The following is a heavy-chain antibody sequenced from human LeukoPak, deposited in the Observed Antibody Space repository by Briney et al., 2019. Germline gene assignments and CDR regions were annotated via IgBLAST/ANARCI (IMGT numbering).Heavy chain of an antibody. D-gene: IGHD4-17*01. CDR2: IYYTGST. CDR1: GGSISSSSYY. Sequence: SETLSLTCTVSGGSISSSSYYWGWIRQPPGKGLEWIGSIYYTGSTYYNPSLKSRVTISVDTSKNQFSLKLSSVTAADTAVYYCARAYGDHYYYYYYYMDVWGKGTTVTVSS. V-gene: IGHV4-39*01. J-gene: IGHJ6*03. CDR3: ARAYGDHYYYYYYYMDV.